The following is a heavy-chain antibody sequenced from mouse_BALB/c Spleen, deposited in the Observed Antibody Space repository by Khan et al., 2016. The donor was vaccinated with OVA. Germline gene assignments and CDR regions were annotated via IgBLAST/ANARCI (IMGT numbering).Heavy chain of an antibody. J-gene: IGHJ2*01. CDR2: INPTSGYT. CDR3: ARDRIDY. Sequence: VQLQESGAELAKPGASVKMSCKASGYTFTSYWMHWIKQRPGQGLEWIGYINPTSGYTDYNQKIKDKATLTADKSSSTAYMQLSSLTSDDSAVYYCARDRIDYWGQGTALTVSS. V-gene: IGHV1-7*01. CDR1: GYTFTSYW.